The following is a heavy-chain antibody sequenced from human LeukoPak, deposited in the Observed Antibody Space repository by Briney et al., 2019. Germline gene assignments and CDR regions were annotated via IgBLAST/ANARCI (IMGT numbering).Heavy chain of an antibody. CDR2: INHSGST. J-gene: IGHJ4*02. CDR3: TRGSVGTGGNYTGTFVY. V-gene: IGHV4-34*01. Sequence: SETLSLTCAVYGASFSGYYWSWIRQPPGKGLEWIGEINHSGSTNYNPPLKSGVTISVDTSKNQFSLKLCSVTAADTAVQYCTRGSVGTGGNYTGTFVYWGEGTLVTVSS. CDR1: GASFSGYY. D-gene: IGHD4-23*01.